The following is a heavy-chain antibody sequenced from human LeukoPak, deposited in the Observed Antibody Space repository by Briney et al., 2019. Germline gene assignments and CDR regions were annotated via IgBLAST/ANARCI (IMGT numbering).Heavy chain of an antibody. CDR3: AKGRDSSSWYYFDY. Sequence: GGSLRLSCAASGFTFSNYAMSWVRQAPGKGLEWVSAISGSGGSTYYADSVKGRFTISRDNSKNTLYLQMNSLRAEDTAVYYCAKGRDSSSWYYFDYWGQGTLVTVSS. J-gene: IGHJ4*02. CDR2: ISGSGGST. CDR1: GFTFSNYA. D-gene: IGHD6-13*01. V-gene: IGHV3-23*01.